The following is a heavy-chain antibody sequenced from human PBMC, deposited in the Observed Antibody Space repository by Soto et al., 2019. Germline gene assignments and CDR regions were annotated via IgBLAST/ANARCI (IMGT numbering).Heavy chain of an antibody. D-gene: IGHD3-22*01. CDR1: GYTFTSYG. V-gene: IGHV1-69*13. Sequence: EASVKVSCKASGYTFTSYGISWVRQAPGQGLEWMGGIIPIFGTANYAQKFQGRVTITADESTSTAYMELSSLRSEDTAVYYCASGDSSGYPFDYWGQGTLVTVSS. CDR3: ASGDSSGYPFDY. J-gene: IGHJ4*02. CDR2: IIPIFGTA.